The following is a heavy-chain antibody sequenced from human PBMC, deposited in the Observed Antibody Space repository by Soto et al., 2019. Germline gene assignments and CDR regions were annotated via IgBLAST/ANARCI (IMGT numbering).Heavy chain of an antibody. CDR3: ARESGGATATLDYYYFYMDV. CDR1: GDTFNDYY. Sequence: QVQLVQSGAEVKKPGASVTVSCRSSGDTFNDYYIHWVRQAPGQGLKWMGWINPNGGVTKYAQKFQGWVTMTRDTSSRTVYMQLSRLRSEDTAVYYCARESGGATATLDYYYFYMDVWGTGTTVTVSS. D-gene: IGHD5-12*01. CDR2: INPNGGVT. J-gene: IGHJ6*03. V-gene: IGHV1-2*04.